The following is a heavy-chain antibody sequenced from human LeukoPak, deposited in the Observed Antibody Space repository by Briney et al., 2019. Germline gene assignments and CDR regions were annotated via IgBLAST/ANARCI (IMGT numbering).Heavy chain of an antibody. CDR1: GFTFSDYY. CDR2: ISSSGNTI. Sequence: PGGSLRLSCAASGFTFSDYYVSWIRQAPGKGLEWVSYISSSGNTIYYADSMKGRFTISRDNAKNSLYLQMNRLRAEDTAVYYCATQGKGYYYYGMDVWGQGTTVTVSS. V-gene: IGHV3-11*01. J-gene: IGHJ6*02. CDR3: ATQGKGYYYYGMDV. D-gene: IGHD3-10*01.